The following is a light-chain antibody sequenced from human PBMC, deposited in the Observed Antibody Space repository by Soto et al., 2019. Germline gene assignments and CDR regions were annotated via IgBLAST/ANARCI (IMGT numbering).Light chain of an antibody. CDR3: QYQGT. Sequence: IVLTQSPGTLSLSPGERATLSCRASQSVGRRYLAWYQQKPGQAPRLLIYDTSERASDIPDQFSGSGSGTDFTLTISRLVPEDFAVYYCQYQGTFGGGTKVEIK. J-gene: IGKJ4*01. CDR2: DTS. V-gene: IGKV3-20*01. CDR1: QSVGRRY.